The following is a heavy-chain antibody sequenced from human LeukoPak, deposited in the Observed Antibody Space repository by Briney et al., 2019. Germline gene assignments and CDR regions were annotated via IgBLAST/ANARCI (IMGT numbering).Heavy chain of an antibody. V-gene: IGHV3-23*01. D-gene: IGHD1-26*01. CDR3: AKGRGWEASYYYYYMDV. Sequence: PGGSLRLSCAASGFTFSSYAMSWVRQAPGKGLEWVSVISGSGGSTYYADSVKGRFTISRDNSKNTLYLQMNILRAEDTAVYYCAKGRGWEASYYYYYMDVWGKGTTVTISS. CDR1: GFTFSSYA. CDR2: ISGSGGST. J-gene: IGHJ6*03.